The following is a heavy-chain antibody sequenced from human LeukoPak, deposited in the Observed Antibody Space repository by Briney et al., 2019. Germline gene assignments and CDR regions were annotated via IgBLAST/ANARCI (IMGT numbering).Heavy chain of an antibody. CDR3: AREESDWSSLGYYYHYMDV. CDR1: GGSLSSYY. J-gene: IGHJ6*03. D-gene: IGHD3-9*01. V-gene: IGHV4-4*07. CDR2: IYTSGST. Sequence: SETLSLTCTVSGGSLSSYYWNWIRQPAGKGLEWIGRIYTSGSTNYNPSLKSRVTMSVDTSKNQFSLKLSSVTAADTAVYYCAREESDWSSLGYYYHYMDVWGKGTTVTISS.